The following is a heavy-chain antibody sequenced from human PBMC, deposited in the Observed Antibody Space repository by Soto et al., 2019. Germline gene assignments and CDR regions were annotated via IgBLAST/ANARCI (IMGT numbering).Heavy chain of an antibody. J-gene: IGHJ1*01. Sequence: GASLKVSCKASGFTFTSSAVQWVRQARGQRLEWIGWIVVGSGNTNYAQKFQERVTITRDMSTSTAYMELSSLRSEDTAVYYCAAEGSLTAALVSRPRSEAQSAEYFQHWGQGTLVTVSS. CDR2: IVVGSGNT. V-gene: IGHV1-58*01. CDR3: AAEGSLTAALVSRPRSEAQSAEYFQH. D-gene: IGHD3-10*01. CDR1: GFTFTSSA.